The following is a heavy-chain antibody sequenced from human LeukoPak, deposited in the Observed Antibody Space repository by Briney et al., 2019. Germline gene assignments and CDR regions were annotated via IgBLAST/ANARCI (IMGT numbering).Heavy chain of an antibody. CDR1: GFTFSSYA. CDR2: ISYDGSNK. CDR3: ARARGPYCSSTSCYVLFIDRGFRDAFDI. V-gene: IGHV3-30*04. D-gene: IGHD2-2*01. Sequence: GGSLRLSCAASGFTFSSYAMHWVRQAPGKGLEWVAVISYDGSNKYYADSVKGRFTISRDNSKNTLYLQMNSLRAEDTAVYYCARARGPYCSSTSCYVLFIDRGFRDAFDIWGQGTMVTVSS. J-gene: IGHJ3*02.